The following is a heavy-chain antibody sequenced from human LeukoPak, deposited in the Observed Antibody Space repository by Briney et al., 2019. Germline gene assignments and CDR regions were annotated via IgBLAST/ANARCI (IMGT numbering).Heavy chain of an antibody. J-gene: IGHJ3*02. Sequence: SETLSLTCTVSGVSISSSNSYWGWIRQPPGKGLEWIGSIYYSGNTYYNASLKSRVTISVDTSKNQFSLKLSSVTAADTAVYYCARDEYNWNVDAFDIWGQGTVVTVSS. CDR2: IYYSGNT. V-gene: IGHV4-39*02. CDR3: ARDEYNWNVDAFDI. D-gene: IGHD1-20*01. CDR1: GVSISSSNSY.